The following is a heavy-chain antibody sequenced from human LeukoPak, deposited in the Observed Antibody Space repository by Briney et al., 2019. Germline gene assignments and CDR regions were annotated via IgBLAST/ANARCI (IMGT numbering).Heavy chain of an antibody. CDR1: GGTFSSYA. V-gene: IGHV1-69*01. J-gene: IGHJ6*02. Sequence: ASVTVSCKASGGTFSSYAISWVRQAPGQGLEWMGGIIPIFGTANYAQKFQGRVTITADESTSTAYMELSSLRSEDTAVYYCARSQGVGYCSSTSCQENYYYYGMDVWGQGTTVTVSS. CDR3: ARSQGVGYCSSTSCQENYYYYGMDV. D-gene: IGHD2-2*01. CDR2: IIPIFGTA.